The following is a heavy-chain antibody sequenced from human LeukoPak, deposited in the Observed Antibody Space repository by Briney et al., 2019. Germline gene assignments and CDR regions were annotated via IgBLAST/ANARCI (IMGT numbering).Heavy chain of an antibody. CDR1: GYTFTSYA. CDR2: INAGNGNT. CDR3: ARHPDRAAAGTGFDY. Sequence: ASVRVACKASGYTFTSYAMHWVRQAPGQRREWMGGINAGNGNTKYSQKFDGRVTITRDTSASTAYMELSSLSSEDTAVYYCARHPDRAAAGTGFDYWGQGTLVTVSS. J-gene: IGHJ4*02. D-gene: IGHD6-13*01. V-gene: IGHV1-3*01.